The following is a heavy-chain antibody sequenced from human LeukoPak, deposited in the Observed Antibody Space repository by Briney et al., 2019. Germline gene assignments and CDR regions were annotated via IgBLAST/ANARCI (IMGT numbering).Heavy chain of an antibody. CDR1: GGSISSGGYS. CDR3: ARSSYNFWSGANWFDP. Sequence: SPSETLSLTCAVSGGSISSGGYSWSWIRQPPGKGLEWIGYIYHSGSTYYNPSLKGRVTISVDRSKNQFSLKLSSVTAADTAVYYCARSSYNFWSGANWFDPWGQGTLVTVSS. CDR2: IYHSGST. J-gene: IGHJ5*02. D-gene: IGHD3-3*01. V-gene: IGHV4-30-2*01.